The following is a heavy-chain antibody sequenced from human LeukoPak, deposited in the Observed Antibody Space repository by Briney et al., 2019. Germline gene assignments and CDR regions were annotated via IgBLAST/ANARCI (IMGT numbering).Heavy chain of an antibody. V-gene: IGHV3-48*01. Sequence: PGGSLRLSCAASGLTFSSYSMNWVRQAPGKGLEWVSYISGSSSTIYYADSVKGRFTISRDNAKNSLYLQMNSLRAEDTAVYHCARALIGDYDKLDYWGQGTLVTVSS. D-gene: IGHD4-17*01. J-gene: IGHJ4*02. CDR3: ARALIGDYDKLDY. CDR2: ISGSSSTI. CDR1: GLTFSSYS.